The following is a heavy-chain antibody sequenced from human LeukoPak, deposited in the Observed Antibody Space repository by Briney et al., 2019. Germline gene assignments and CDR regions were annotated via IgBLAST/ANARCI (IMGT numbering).Heavy chain of an antibody. D-gene: IGHD5-18*01. J-gene: IGHJ4*02. Sequence: QPGGSLRLSCAASGFTFSSCAMHWVRQAPGKGLEWVAVISYDGSNKYYADSVKGRLTISRDNSKNTLYLQMNSLRAEDTAVYYCARGLTAMDYWGQGTLVTVSS. CDR2: ISYDGSNK. CDR3: ARGLTAMDY. CDR1: GFTFSSCA. V-gene: IGHV3-30*04.